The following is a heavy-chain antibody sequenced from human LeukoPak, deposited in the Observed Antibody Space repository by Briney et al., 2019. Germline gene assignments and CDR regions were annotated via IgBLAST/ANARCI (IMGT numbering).Heavy chain of an antibody. CDR2: IIPIFGTA. J-gene: IGHJ4*02. V-gene: IGHV1-69*05. D-gene: IGHD6-13*01. CDR3: ARDLLTVLAAAGSGGTYYFDC. CDR1: GGTFSSYA. Sequence: SVKVSCKASGGTFSSYAISWVRQAPGQGLEWMGRIIPIFGTANYAQKFQGRVTITTDESTSTAYMELSSLRSEDTAVYYCARDLLTVLAAAGSGGTYYFDCWGQGTLVTVSS.